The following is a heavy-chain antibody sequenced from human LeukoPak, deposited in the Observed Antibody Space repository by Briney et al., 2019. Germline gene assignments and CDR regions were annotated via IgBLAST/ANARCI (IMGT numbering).Heavy chain of an antibody. CDR1: GYTFTGYY. V-gene: IGHV1-2*02. Sequence: ASVKVSCKASGYTFTGYYVHWVRQAPGQGLEWMGWINPNSGGTNYAQKFQGRVTMTRDTSISTAYMELSRLRSDDTAVYYCARSWSGRFGELHYWGQGTLVTVSS. CDR3: ARSWSGRFGELHY. CDR2: INPNSGGT. J-gene: IGHJ4*02. D-gene: IGHD3-16*01.